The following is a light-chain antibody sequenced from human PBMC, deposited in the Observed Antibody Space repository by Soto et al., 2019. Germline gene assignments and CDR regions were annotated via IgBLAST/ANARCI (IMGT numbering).Light chain of an antibody. CDR1: QSVSSSY. CDR3: QQYGSSPPTT. V-gene: IGKV3-20*01. J-gene: IGKJ1*01. CDR2: DAS. Sequence: EIVLTQSPGTLSLSPGERATLSCRASQSVSSSYLAWYQQKPGQAPRLLIYDASSRATGIPDRFSGSGSGTDFTLTISRLEPEDFAVYYCQQYGSSPPTTFGQGTKVDIK.